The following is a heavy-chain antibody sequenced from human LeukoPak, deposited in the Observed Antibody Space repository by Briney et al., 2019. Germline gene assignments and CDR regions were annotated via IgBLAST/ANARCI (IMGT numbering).Heavy chain of an antibody. CDR1: GYTLTELS. CDR2: FDPEDGET. Sequence: AASVKVSCKVSGYTLTELSMHWVRQAPGKGLEWMGGFDPEDGETIYARKFQGRVTMTEDTSTDTAYMELSSLRSEDTAVYYCARKGTYYYDSSGYYDAFDIWGQGTMVTVSS. J-gene: IGHJ3*02. D-gene: IGHD3-22*01. V-gene: IGHV1-24*01. CDR3: ARKGTYYYDSSGYYDAFDI.